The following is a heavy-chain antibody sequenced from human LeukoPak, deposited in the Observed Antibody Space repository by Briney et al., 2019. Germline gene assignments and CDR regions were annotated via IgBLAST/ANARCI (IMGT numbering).Heavy chain of an antibody. J-gene: IGHJ4*02. V-gene: IGHV4-34*01. CDR1: GGSFSGYY. Sequence: SETLSLTCAVYGGSFSGYYWSWIRQPPGKGLEWIGEINHSGSTNYNPSLKSRVTISVDTSKNQFSLKLGSVTAADTAVYYCARGGIAARGLDYWGQGTLVTVSS. D-gene: IGHD6-6*01. CDR2: INHSGST. CDR3: ARGGIAARGLDY.